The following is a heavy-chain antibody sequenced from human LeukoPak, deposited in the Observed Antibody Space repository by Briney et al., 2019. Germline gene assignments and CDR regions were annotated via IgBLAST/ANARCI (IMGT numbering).Heavy chain of an antibody. CDR3: ARDEMGASTAYFHH. CDR1: GFTFSSYS. D-gene: IGHD1-26*01. CDR2: ISSSSRYV. Sequence: PGGSLRLSCAASGFTFSSYSMNWVRQAPGKGLEWVSSISSSSRYVYYAGSVKGRFTISRDDAKNSLYLQMNSLGAEDTAVYYCARDEMGASTAYFHHWGQGSLVTVSS. V-gene: IGHV3-21*01. J-gene: IGHJ1*01.